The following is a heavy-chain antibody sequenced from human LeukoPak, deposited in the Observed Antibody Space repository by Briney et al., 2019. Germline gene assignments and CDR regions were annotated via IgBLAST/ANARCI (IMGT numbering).Heavy chain of an antibody. CDR2: TRNKANSYTT. V-gene: IGHV3-72*01. Sequence: GGSLRLSCAASGFTFSDHYVDWVRQAPGKGLEWVGRTRNKANSYTTEYAASVKGRFTISRDDSKNSLYLQMNSLKTENTAVYYCARLVVVPAAKRGYYYYYGMDVWGQGATVTVSS. CDR1: GFTFSDHY. J-gene: IGHJ6*02. CDR3: ARLVVVPAAKRGYYYYYGMDV. D-gene: IGHD2-2*01.